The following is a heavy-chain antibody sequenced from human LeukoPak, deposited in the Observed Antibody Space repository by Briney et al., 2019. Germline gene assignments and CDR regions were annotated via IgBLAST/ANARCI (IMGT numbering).Heavy chain of an antibody. CDR2: ISYDGSNK. CDR3: ARDRDKKQQLVRTPPRGMDV. Sequence: QSGGSLRLSCAASGFTFSSYSMTWVRQAPGKGLEWVAVISYDGSNKYYADSVKGRFTISRDNSKNTLYLQMNSLRAEDTAVYYCARDRDKKQQLVRTPPRGMDVWGQGTTVTVSS. J-gene: IGHJ6*02. D-gene: IGHD6-13*01. CDR1: GFTFSSYS. V-gene: IGHV3-30*03.